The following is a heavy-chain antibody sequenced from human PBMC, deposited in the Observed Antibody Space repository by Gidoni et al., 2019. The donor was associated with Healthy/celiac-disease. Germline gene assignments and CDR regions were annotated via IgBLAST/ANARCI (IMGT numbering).Heavy chain of an antibody. V-gene: IGHV2-26*01. CDR1: GFSLSNARMG. CDR2: MFSNDEK. J-gene: IGHJ4*02. D-gene: IGHD4-4*01. CDR3: ARILGDTVTTSYYFDY. Sequence: QVTLKESGPVLVKPTETLTLSCTVSGFSLSNARMGVSWIRQPPGKSLEWLAHMFSNDEKSYSTSLKSRLTISKDTSKSQVVLTMTNMDPVDTATYYCARILGDTVTTSYYFDYWGQGTLVTVSS.